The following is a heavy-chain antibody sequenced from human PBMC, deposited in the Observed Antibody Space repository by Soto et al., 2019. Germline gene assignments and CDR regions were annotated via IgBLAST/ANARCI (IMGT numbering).Heavy chain of an antibody. CDR1: GFTFSSYA. V-gene: IGHV3-23*01. J-gene: IGHJ4*02. D-gene: IGHD2-21*01. Sequence: VQLLESGGGLVQPGGSLRLSCVASGFTFSSYAMSWVRQAPGQRLEWVATFSGGRDTTWHADSVRGRLTVSRGSSKNASALQMNSLRPTHTALYYYAKATSATWTGSICYSVDSWGPGTLVTVST. CDR3: AKATSATWTGSICYSVDS. CDR2: FSGGRDTT.